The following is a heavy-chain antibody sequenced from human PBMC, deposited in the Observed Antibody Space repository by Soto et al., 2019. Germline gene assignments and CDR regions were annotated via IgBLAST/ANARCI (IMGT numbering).Heavy chain of an antibody. CDR2: IYHSGST. Sequence: SETLSLTCAVSGGSISSSNWWSWVRQPPGKGLEWIGEIYHSGSTNYNPSLKSRVTISVDKSKNQFSLKLSSVTAADTAVYYCARDTPELGRGILRYWGQGTLVTVSS. D-gene: IGHD7-27*01. J-gene: IGHJ4*02. V-gene: IGHV4-4*02. CDR3: ARDTPELGRGILRY. CDR1: GGSISSSNW.